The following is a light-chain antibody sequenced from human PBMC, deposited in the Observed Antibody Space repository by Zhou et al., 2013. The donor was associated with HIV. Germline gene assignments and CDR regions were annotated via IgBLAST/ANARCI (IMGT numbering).Light chain of an antibody. V-gene: IGKV3-11*01. CDR3: QLRYNWSLT. CDR2: DAS. Sequence: EIVLTQSPATLSLSPGERATLSCRASESVSSYLSWYQHRPGQAPRFLIYDASNKATGIPARFSGSGSGTDSTLTISSLEPEDFAVYYCQLRYNWSLTFGPGTKRGYQT. J-gene: IGKJ3*01. CDR1: ESVSSY.